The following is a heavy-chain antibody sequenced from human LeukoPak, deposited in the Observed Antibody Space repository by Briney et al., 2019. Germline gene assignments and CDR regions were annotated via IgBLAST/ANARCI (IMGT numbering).Heavy chain of an antibody. Sequence: ASVKVSCKASGGTFSSYAISWVRQAPGQGLEWMGGIIPIFGTANYAQKFQGRVTMTRDMSTSTVYMELSSLRSEDTAVYYCAREYSGSYFSYYYYYMDVWGKGTTVTVSS. CDR2: IIPIFGTA. V-gene: IGHV1-69*05. D-gene: IGHD1-26*01. CDR3: AREYSGSYFSYYYYYMDV. J-gene: IGHJ6*03. CDR1: GGTFSSYA.